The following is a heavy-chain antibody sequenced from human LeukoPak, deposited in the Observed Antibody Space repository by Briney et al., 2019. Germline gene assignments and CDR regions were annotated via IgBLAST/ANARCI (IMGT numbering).Heavy chain of an antibody. CDR1: GFTFSDYY. D-gene: IGHD1-26*01. J-gene: IGHJ4*02. CDR2: ISSSGGTI. Sequence: GGSLRLSCAASGFTFSDYYMSWIRQAAGKGLEWVSYISSSGGTIYYADSVKGRFTISRDNAKNSLYLQMNSLRAEDTAVYYCARAGVVGATFFDYWGQGTLVAVSS. V-gene: IGHV3-11*01. CDR3: ARAGVVGATFFDY.